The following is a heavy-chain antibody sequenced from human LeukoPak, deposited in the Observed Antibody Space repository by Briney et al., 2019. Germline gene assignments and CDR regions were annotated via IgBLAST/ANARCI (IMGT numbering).Heavy chain of an antibody. V-gene: IGHV3-23*01. CDR2: ISGSGGST. CDR1: GFTFSSYA. J-gene: IGHJ6*02. CDR3: AKYVLRFLEWSAAYYYYGMDV. D-gene: IGHD3-3*01. Sequence: GGSLRLSCAASGFTFSSYAMSWVRQAPGKGLGWVSAISGSGGSTYYADSAKGRFTISRDNSKNTLYLQMNSLRAEDTAVYYCAKYVLRFLEWSAAYYYYGMDVWGQGTTVTVSS.